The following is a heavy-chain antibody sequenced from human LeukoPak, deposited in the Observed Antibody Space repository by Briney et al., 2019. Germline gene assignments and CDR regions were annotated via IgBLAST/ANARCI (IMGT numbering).Heavy chain of an antibody. J-gene: IGHJ4*02. V-gene: IGHV1-2*02. CDR1: GYTFSDYY. CDR3: ARDDYGVYAWGY. Sequence: GASVKVSCKASGYTFSDYYMHWVRQAPGQGLEWMGWINPDSGDTNYAQKFQGRVTVARDTSISTAYMELSRLISDDTAVYYCARDDYGVYAWGYWGQGTLVTVSS. D-gene: IGHD4-17*01. CDR2: INPDSGDT.